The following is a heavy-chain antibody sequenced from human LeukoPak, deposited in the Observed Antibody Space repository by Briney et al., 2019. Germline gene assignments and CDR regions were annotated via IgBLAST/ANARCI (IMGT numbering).Heavy chain of an antibody. J-gene: IGHJ1*01. CDR2: IKTDGSEK. D-gene: IGHD3-22*01. CDR3: ATYSSLNRREFQY. V-gene: IGHV3-7*01. CDR1: GLTFRTHW. Sequence: GGSLRLSCAASGLTFRTHWMNWVRQAPGKGLQWVANIKTDGSEKYYVDSVKGRFTISRDNAKNSLYLQMNSLRAEDTAVYYCATYSSLNRREFQYWGQGTLLTVSS.